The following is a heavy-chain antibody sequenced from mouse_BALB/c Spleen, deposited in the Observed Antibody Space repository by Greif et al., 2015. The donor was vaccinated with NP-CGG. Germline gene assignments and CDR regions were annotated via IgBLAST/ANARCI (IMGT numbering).Heavy chain of an antibody. CDR1: GYTFTSYW. J-gene: IGHJ2*01. Sequence: QVQLQQSGAELVRPWASVKLSCKASGYTFTSYWINWVKQRPGQGLEWIGNIYPSDSYTNYNQKFKDKATLTVDKSSSTAYMQLSSPTSEDSAVYYCTRRYYGSSPYFDYWGQGTTLTVSS. CDR3: TRRYYGSSPYFDY. V-gene: IGHV1-69*02. D-gene: IGHD1-1*01. CDR2: IYPSDSYT.